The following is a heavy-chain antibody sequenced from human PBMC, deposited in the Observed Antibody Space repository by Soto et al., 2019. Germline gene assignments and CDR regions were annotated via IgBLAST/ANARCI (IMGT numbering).Heavy chain of an antibody. CDR1: GYTFTNYG. J-gene: IGHJ6*03. Sequence: QVQLVQSGAEVKQPGASVKVSCKASGYTFTNYGFTWVRQAPGQGLEWLGWISTYNGNTKYAQKVQGRLTMTTDTATSTANRELTSLRSDDPALYYCARTTVTASYYYMPVW. CDR3: ARTTVTASYYYMPV. D-gene: IGHD4-17*01. V-gene: IGHV1-18*01. CDR2: ISTYNGNT.